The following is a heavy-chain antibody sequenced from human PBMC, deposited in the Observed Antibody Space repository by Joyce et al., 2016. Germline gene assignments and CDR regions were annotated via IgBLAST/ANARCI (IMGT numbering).Heavy chain of an antibody. D-gene: IGHD4/OR15-4a*01. V-gene: IGHV3-23*01. J-gene: IGHJ4*02. CDR3: AKQYYGASGHFDY. CDR2: ISGSGGTT. CDR1: GIPFSTYA. Sequence: EAQLLESGGGLVQPGGSLRLSCAVSGIPFSTYAMSWVRQAPGKGLEWVESISGSGGTTFAADSVRGRFTISRDNSKNMLYLQMNTLRAEDTAVYFCAKQYYGASGHFDYWGQGTLVTVSS.